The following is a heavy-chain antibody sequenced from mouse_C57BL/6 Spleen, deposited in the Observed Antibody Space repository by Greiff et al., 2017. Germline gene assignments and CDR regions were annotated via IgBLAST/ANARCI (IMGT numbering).Heavy chain of an antibody. CDR3: ARYPGYYFDY. J-gene: IGHJ2*01. V-gene: IGHV1-64*01. CDR1: GYTFTSYW. Sequence: QVQLKQPGAELVKPGASVKLSCKASGYTFTSYWMHWVKQRPGQGLEWIGMIHPNSGSTNYNEKFKSKATLTVDKSSSTAYMQLSSLTSEDSAVYYCARYPGYYFDYWGQGTTLTVSS. CDR2: IHPNSGST.